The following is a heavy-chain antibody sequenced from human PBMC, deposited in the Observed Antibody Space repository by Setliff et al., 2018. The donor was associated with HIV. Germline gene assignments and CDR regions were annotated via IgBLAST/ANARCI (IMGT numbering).Heavy chain of an antibody. CDR1: GFTFSRYA. V-gene: IGHV3-23*01. Sequence: GGSLRLSCAASGFTFSRYAMSWVRQAPGKGLAWVSGLSGSGVGTYYAGSVKGRFTISRDNSKNTLYQQMNSLRAEDTAVYYCAKTLPTLYPPHDYYFAMDVWGQGTTVTVSS. D-gene: IGHD2-15*01. J-gene: IGHJ6*02. CDR3: AKTLPTLYPPHDYYFAMDV. CDR2: LSGSGVGT.